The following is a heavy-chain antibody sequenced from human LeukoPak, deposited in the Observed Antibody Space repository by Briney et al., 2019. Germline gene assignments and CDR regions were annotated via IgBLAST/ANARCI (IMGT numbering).Heavy chain of an antibody. D-gene: IGHD2-2*01. V-gene: IGHV3-23*05. CDR1: GFTFSAYA. CDR3: AKRHCSTSNCQAGYFYYGMDV. CDR2: IGSDNKP. J-gene: IGHJ6*02. Sequence: GGSLRLSCEASGFTFSAYAMTWVRQAPGKGLEWVSSIGSDNKPHYSESVKGRFTISRDNSRNTLYLQMNSQRAEDTAEYYCAKRHCSTSNCQAGYFYYGMDVWGQGTTVTVSS.